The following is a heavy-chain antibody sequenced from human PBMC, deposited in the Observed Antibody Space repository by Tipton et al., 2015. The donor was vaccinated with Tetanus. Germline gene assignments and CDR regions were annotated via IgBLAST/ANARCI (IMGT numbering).Heavy chain of an antibody. CDR2: TYYRSKWYY. D-gene: IGHD4-17*01. Sequence: GLVKPSQTLSLTCVITGDSVSNNRATWNWIRQSPSRGPEWLGRTYYRSKWYYEYALSVRSRIRIDPDTSKNQVSLQLNSVTPEDSAVYYCASSTVTRWGPGTLVTVSS. V-gene: IGHV6-1*01. CDR1: GDSVSNNRAT. J-gene: IGHJ4*02. CDR3: ASSTVTR.